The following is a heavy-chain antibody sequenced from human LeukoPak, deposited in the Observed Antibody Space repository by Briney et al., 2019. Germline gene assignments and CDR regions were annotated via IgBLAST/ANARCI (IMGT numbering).Heavy chain of an antibody. CDR2: INQSGST. Sequence: PSETLSFTCAVYGESLIGYYWSWIRQPRGKGLEWIGEINQSGSTNYNQSLKSRVTISVDTSKNQFSLKLSSVTAADTALYYCARGRRPPLIPSAIYYYYHMDVWGKGTTVTVSS. J-gene: IGHJ6*03. CDR3: ARGRRPPLIPSAIYYYYHMDV. V-gene: IGHV4-34*01. D-gene: IGHD2-2*02. CDR1: GESLIGYY.